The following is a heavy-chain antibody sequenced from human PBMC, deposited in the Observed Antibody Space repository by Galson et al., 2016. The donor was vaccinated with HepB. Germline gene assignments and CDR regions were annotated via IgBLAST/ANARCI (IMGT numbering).Heavy chain of an antibody. Sequence: SVKVSCKVSGYTLTELSMHWVRQAPGKGLEWMGGFDPEDGETFYAQKFQGRVTMTEDTSTDTAYMELSSLRSEDTAVYYCATAQIDDSSVVPAAINDAFDIWGQGTMVTVSS. CDR1: GYTLTELS. CDR2: FDPEDGET. V-gene: IGHV1-24*01. D-gene: IGHD2-2*01. CDR3: ATAQIDDSSVVPAAINDAFDI. J-gene: IGHJ3*02.